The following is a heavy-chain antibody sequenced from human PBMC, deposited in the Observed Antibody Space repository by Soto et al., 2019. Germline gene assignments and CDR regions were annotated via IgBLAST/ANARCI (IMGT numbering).Heavy chain of an antibody. CDR1: GFTFNNYA. Sequence: EVQLLESGGGLVQPGGSLRLSCAASGFTFNNYAMSWVRQAPGKGLEWVSTITGGGSTTYYADSVKGRFTISGDNSKNTLYLQMNTRRAEDTAVYYCAKTGGGQGGGWHFDYWGQGTLVTVSS. CDR3: AKTGGGQGGGWHFDY. J-gene: IGHJ4*02. V-gene: IGHV3-23*01. CDR2: ITGGGSTT. D-gene: IGHD6-19*01.